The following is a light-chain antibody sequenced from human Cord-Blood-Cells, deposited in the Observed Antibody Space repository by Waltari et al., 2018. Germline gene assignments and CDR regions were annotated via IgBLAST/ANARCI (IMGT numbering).Light chain of an antibody. Sequence: QPALTQPPSASRSPRQPATIPCTGTTSDVGRYNYVSGYQQHPGKAPKLMIYEVSKRPSGVPDRFSGSKSGNTASLTVSGLQAEDEADYYCSSYAGSNNLVFGGGTKLTVL. CDR2: EVS. CDR1: TSDVGRYNY. V-gene: IGLV2-8*01. CDR3: SSYAGSNNLV. J-gene: IGLJ2*01.